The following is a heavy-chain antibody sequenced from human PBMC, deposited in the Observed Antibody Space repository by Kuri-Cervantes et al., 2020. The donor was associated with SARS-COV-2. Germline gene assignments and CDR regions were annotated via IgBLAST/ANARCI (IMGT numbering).Heavy chain of an antibody. Sequence: SGPTLVKPTQTLTLTCTFSGFSLSTSGMCVSWIRQPPGKGLEWIGEINHGGSTNYNPSLKSRVTISVDTSKNQFSLKLSSVTAADTAVYYCARVRTVYTAMTYHHFDYWGQGTLVTVSS. D-gene: IGHD5-18*01. CDR1: GFSLSTSGMC. CDR3: ARVRTVYTAMTYHHFDY. V-gene: IGHV4-61*08. J-gene: IGHJ4*02. CDR2: INHGGST.